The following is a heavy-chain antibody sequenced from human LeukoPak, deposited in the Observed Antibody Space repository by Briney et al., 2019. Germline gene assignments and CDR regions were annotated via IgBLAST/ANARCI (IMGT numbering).Heavy chain of an antibody. CDR1: GYTFTGYY. J-gene: IGHJ5*02. CDR2: INPNSGGT. D-gene: IGHD1-26*01. Sequence: GASVKVCCKASGYTFTGYYMHWVRQAPGQGLEWMGWINPNSGGTNYAQKFQGRVTMTRDTSISTAYMELSRLRSDDTAVYYCARGSRGGSNNWFDPWGQGTLVTVSS. V-gene: IGHV1-2*02. CDR3: ARGSRGGSNNWFDP.